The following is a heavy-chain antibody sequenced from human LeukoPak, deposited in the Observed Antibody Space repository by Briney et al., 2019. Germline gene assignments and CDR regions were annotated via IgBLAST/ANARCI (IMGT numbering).Heavy chain of an antibody. CDR1: GDSISSSNW. V-gene: IGHV4-4*02. D-gene: IGHD5-18*01. Sequence: SGTLSLTCAVSGDSISSSNWWSWVRQPPGKGLEWIGTIYYSGTTYYNPSLKSRVTISVDTSKNQFSLRLSFVTAADTAVYYCARCPTAMVSFDYWGQGTLVTVSS. CDR2: IYYSGTT. CDR3: ARCPTAMVSFDY. J-gene: IGHJ4*02.